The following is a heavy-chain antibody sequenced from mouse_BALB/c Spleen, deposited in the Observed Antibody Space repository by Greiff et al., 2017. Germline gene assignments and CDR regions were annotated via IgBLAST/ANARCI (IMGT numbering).Heavy chain of an antibody. CDR3: ARDHYGNYVAY. J-gene: IGHJ3*01. CDR2: ISYSGST. D-gene: IGHD2-1*01. V-gene: IGHV3-2*02. Sequence: DVKLQESGPGLVKPSQSLSLTCTVTGYSITSDYAWNWIRQFPGNKLEWMGYISYSGSTSYNPSLKSRISITRDTSKNQFFLQLNSVTTEDTATYYCARDHYGNYVAYWGQGTLVTVSA. CDR1: GYSITSDYA.